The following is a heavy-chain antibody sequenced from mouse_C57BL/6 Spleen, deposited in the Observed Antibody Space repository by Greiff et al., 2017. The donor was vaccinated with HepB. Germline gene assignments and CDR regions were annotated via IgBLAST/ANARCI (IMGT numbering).Heavy chain of an antibody. D-gene: IGHD2-2*01. Sequence: QVQLKQSGPELVKPGASVKISCKASGYAFSSSWMNWVKQRPGKGLEWIGRIYPGAGDTNYNGKFKGKATLTADKSSSTAYMQLSSLTSEDSAVYFCARLYYGYERGYFDYWGQGTTLTVSS. CDR1: GYAFSSSW. CDR2: IYPGAGDT. V-gene: IGHV1-82*01. J-gene: IGHJ2*01. CDR3: ARLYYGYERGYFDY.